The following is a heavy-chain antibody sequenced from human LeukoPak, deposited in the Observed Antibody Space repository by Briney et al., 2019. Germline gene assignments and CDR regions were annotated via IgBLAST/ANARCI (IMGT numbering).Heavy chain of an antibody. V-gene: IGHV3-53*01. CDR2: VYSGGST. D-gene: IGHD2-15*01. CDR3: ARGCSDKKCYIHY. Sequence: GGSLRLSCAASGFTVSSNYMNWFRQAPGRGLDGFSVVYSGGSTYYSDSVKGRFTISRDNSKNTLYLQMNSLRVEDTAVYYCARGCSDKKCYIHYWGQGTLVTVSS. CDR1: GFTVSSNY. J-gene: IGHJ4*02.